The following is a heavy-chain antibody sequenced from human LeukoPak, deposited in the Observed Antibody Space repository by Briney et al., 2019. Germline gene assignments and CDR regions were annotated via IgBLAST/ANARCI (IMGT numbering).Heavy chain of an antibody. CDR2: ISAYNGNT. Sequence: ASVKVSCKASGYTFTSYGISWVRQAPGQGLEWMGWISAYNGNTNYAQKLQGRVTMTTDTSTSTAYMELRSLRSDDTAVYYCARALVRAYCGGDCYPVLGYWGQGTLVTVSS. J-gene: IGHJ4*02. D-gene: IGHD2-21*02. CDR1: GYTFTSYG. V-gene: IGHV1-18*01. CDR3: ARALVRAYCGGDCYPVLGY.